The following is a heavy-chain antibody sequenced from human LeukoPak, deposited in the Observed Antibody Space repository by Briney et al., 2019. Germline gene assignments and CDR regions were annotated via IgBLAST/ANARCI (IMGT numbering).Heavy chain of an antibody. V-gene: IGHV3-23*01. J-gene: IGHJ5*02. D-gene: IGHD2-8*01. Sequence: GGSLSLSWAASGFTFSSYAMSWVRQAPGKGLEWVSTINGSGATTYYADSVKGRFTISRDNSKNTLYLQMNSLRAEDTAVYYCAKGRYCTNGVCPSPLDNWFDPWGQGTLVTVSS. CDR2: INGSGATT. CDR3: AKGRYCTNGVCPSPLDNWFDP. CDR1: GFTFSSYA.